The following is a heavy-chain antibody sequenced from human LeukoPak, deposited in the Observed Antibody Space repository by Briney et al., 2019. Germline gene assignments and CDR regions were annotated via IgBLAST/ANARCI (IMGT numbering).Heavy chain of an antibody. Sequence: ASVKVSCEASGYTFTSYGISWVRQAPGQGLEWMGWISAYNGNTNYAQKLQGRVTMTTDTSTSTAYMELRSLRSDDTAVYYCARGHLSYSSSWYWFDPWGQGTLVTVSS. CDR1: GYTFTSYG. CDR3: ARGHLSYSSSWYWFDP. V-gene: IGHV1-18*01. CDR2: ISAYNGNT. D-gene: IGHD6-13*01. J-gene: IGHJ5*02.